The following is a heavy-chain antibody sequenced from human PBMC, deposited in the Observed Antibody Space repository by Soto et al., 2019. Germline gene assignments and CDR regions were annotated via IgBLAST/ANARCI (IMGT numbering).Heavy chain of an antibody. J-gene: IGHJ4*01. CDR3: ARDNWNSY. Sequence: EVQLVESGGGLIQTGGSVRLSCAASGFTLSSYWRHWVRQAPGKGLMWVSRIHNDGSTTRYADSVKGRFTISRDNAKNTLYLQMSSLRVEDTAVYYCARDNWNSYWGQGTLVTVSS. V-gene: IGHV3-74*01. D-gene: IGHD1-7*01. CDR1: GFTLSSYW. CDR2: IHNDGSTT.